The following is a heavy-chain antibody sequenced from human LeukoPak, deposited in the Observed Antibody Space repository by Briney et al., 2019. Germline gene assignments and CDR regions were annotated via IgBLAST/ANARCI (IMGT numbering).Heavy chain of an antibody. CDR1: GYTFTSYY. V-gene: IGHV1-46*01. D-gene: IGHD6-6*01. Sequence: RASVKVSCKASGYTFTSYYMHWVRQAPGQGLEWMGIINPSGGSTSYAQKFQGRVTMTRDTSTSTVYMELSSLRSEDTAVYYCARESLRKRLIAARRVGIDYWGQGTLVTVSS. J-gene: IGHJ4*02. CDR3: ARESLRKRLIAARRVGIDY. CDR2: INPSGGST.